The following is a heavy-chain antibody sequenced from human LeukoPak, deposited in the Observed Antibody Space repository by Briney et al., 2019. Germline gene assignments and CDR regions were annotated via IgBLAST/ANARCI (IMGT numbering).Heavy chain of an antibody. V-gene: IGHV1-2*02. CDR1: GYTFTGYY. D-gene: IGHD1-26*01. J-gene: IGHJ4*02. CDR3: GRARFNSGETDY. CDR2: INPNSGGT. Sequence: ASVTVSCKASGYTFTGYYMHWVRQAPGQGLEWMGWINPNSGGTNYAQKFQGRVTMTRDTSISTAYMELSRLRSDDTAVYYCGRARFNSGETDYWGQGTLVTVSS.